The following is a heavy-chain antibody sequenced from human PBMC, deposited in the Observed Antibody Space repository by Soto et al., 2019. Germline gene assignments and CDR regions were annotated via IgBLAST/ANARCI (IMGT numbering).Heavy chain of an antibody. V-gene: IGHV4-31*03. J-gene: IGHJ4*02. CDR1: GGSVSSGGYY. CDR2: IYYSGTT. Sequence: QVQLQESGPVLVKPSQTLSLTCTVSGGSVSSGGYYWSWIRQHPGTGLEWIGYIYYSGTTYFNPSLTSRASLSLDTSKKEFSRKLTSVTAADTAVYYCARRALPQCINGVCYKDGFWDYWGQGALVTVSS. CDR3: ARRALPQCINGVCYKDGFWDY. D-gene: IGHD2-8*01.